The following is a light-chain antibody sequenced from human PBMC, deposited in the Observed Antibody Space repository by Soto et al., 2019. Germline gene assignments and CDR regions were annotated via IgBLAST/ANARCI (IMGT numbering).Light chain of an antibody. V-gene: IGKV2-28*01. J-gene: IGKJ1*01. CDR2: LGS. CDR3: MQALQAPLT. CDR1: QSLLHSNGYNY. Sequence: DIVVTQSPLSLPVTPGEPASISCRSSQSLLHSNGYNYLDWYLQKPGQSPQLLIYLGSNRASGVPDRFGGSGSGTEFTLKMSRVEAEDVGLYYCMQALQAPLTCGQGTKVEIE.